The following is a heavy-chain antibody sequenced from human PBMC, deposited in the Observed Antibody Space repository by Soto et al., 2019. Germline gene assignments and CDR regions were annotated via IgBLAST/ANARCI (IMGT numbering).Heavy chain of an antibody. CDR1: GGSISSYY. D-gene: IGHD3-22*01. V-gene: IGHV4-59*01. CDR3: AREDGYDYDRSGAFDI. CDR2: IYYSGST. J-gene: IGHJ3*02. Sequence: SDTLSLTCTVSGGSISSYYWSWIRQPPGKGLEWIGYIYYSGSTNYNPSLKSRVTISVDTSKNQFSLKLSPVTAADTAVYYCAREDGYDYDRSGAFDIWGQGTMVTVSS.